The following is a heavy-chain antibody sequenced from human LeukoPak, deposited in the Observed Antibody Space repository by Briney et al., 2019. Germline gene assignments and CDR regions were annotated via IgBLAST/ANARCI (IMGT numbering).Heavy chain of an antibody. Sequence: SETLSLTCAVYGGSSSGYYWSWIRQPPGKGLEWIREINHSGSTNYNPSLKSRVTISVDTSKDQFSLKLSSVTAADTAVYYCARGHGYSDGSSGWPGDAFDIWGQGTMVTVSS. J-gene: IGHJ3*02. CDR3: ARGHGYSDGSSGWPGDAFDI. CDR1: GGSSSGYY. D-gene: IGHD6-19*01. V-gene: IGHV4-34*01. CDR2: INHSGST.